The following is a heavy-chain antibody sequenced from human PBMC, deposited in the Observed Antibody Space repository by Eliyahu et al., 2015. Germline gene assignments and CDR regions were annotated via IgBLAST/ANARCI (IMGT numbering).Heavy chain of an antibody. CDR1: GFXXXNXG. D-gene: IGHD6-19*01. V-gene: IGHV3-21*02. Sequence: EVQLVESGGGLVKPGGSLRXSCVASGFXXXNXGMNWVRPAPGKGLGWVSSISTGSSYIYDADSVKGRFTISRDNAKNSLYLQMNSLRAEDTAVYYCVRGSWAGPDYFYGLDVWGQGTAVTVSS. CDR3: VRGSWAGPDYFYGLDV. CDR2: ISTGSSYI. J-gene: IGHJ6*02.